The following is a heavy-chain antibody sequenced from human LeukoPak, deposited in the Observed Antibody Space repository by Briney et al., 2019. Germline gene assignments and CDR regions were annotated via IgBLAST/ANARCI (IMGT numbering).Heavy chain of an antibody. CDR1: GFTFSNYA. J-gene: IGHJ2*01. D-gene: IGHD4-17*01. CDR3: ASVTTWWYFDL. V-gene: IGHV3-23*01. Sequence: PGGSLRLSCAASGFTFSNYAMSWVRQAPGKGLEWVSAISGGGVSTYYADSVKGRFTVSRDNSKNTLYLQMNSLRAEDTAVYYCASVTTWWYFDLWGRGTLVTVSS. CDR2: ISGGGVST.